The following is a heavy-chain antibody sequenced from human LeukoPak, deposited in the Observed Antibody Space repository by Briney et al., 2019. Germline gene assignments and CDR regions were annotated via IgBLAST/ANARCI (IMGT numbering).Heavy chain of an antibody. J-gene: IGHJ4*02. CDR2: IYRSGST. CDR1: GYSISSGYY. Sequence: SETLSLTCTVSGYSISSGYYWGWIRQPPGKGLEWIGSIYRSGSTYYNPSLKSRVTISVDTSKNHFSLKLSSVTAADTAVYYCARDFRGGYDFWSGYYTPYYFDYWGQGTLVTVSP. D-gene: IGHD3-3*01. V-gene: IGHV4-38-2*02. CDR3: ARDFRGGYDFWSGYYTPYYFDY.